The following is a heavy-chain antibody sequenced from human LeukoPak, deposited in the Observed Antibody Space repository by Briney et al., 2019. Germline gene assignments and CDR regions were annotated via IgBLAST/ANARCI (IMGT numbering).Heavy chain of an antibody. CDR2: IYYSGNT. CDR3: ARRYYGHFDD. Sequence: PSETLSLTCTVSGGSISSSSYYWGWIRQPPGKGLEWIGSIYYSGNTYKNPSLESRVTMSVDTSKNQFSLKLSSVTAADTAVYYCARRYYGHFDDWGQGTLVTVSS. J-gene: IGHJ4*02. D-gene: IGHD2/OR15-2a*01. CDR1: GGSISSSSYY. V-gene: IGHV4-39*01.